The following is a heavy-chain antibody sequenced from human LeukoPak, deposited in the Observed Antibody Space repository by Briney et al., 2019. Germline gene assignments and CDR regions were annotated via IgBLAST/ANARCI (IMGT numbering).Heavy chain of an antibody. CDR1: GFTFSNYA. Sequence: PGGSLRLSCAASGFTFSNYAMGLVRQAPGKGLEWVSAISGSGVSTNYADSVKGRFTISRDNPKNTLYLQINSLRAEDTAVYYCVKGVRWGQGTLVTVSS. J-gene: IGHJ4*02. V-gene: IGHV3-23*01. CDR2: ISGSGVST. CDR3: VKGVR.